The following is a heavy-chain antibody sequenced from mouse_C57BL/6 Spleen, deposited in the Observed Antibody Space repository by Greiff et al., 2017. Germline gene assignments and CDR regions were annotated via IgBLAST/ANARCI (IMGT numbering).Heavy chain of an antibody. CDR2: IYPSDSET. D-gene: IGHD1-1*01. CDR3: ARHGSHWYFDV. Sequence: QVQLQQPGAELVRPGSSVKLSCKASGYTFTSYWMDWVKQRPGQGLEWIGNIYPSDSETHYNQKFKDKATLTVDKSSSTAYMQLSSLTSEDSAVYYCARHGSHWYFDVWGTGTTVTVSS. V-gene: IGHV1-61*01. J-gene: IGHJ1*03. CDR1: GYTFTSYW.